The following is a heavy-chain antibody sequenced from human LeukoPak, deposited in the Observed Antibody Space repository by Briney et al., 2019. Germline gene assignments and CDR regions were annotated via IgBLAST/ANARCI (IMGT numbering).Heavy chain of an antibody. J-gene: IGHJ3*02. CDR2: IIPIFGTA. V-gene: IGHV1-69*13. D-gene: IGHD3-3*01. CDR3: ARTSITIFGVVIIPDAFDI. Sequence: ASVKVSCKASGGTFSSYAISWVRQAPGLGLEWMGGIIPIFGTANYAQKFQGRVTITADESTSTAYMELSSLRSEDTAVYYCARTSITIFGVVIIPDAFDIWGQGTMVTVSS. CDR1: GGTFSSYA.